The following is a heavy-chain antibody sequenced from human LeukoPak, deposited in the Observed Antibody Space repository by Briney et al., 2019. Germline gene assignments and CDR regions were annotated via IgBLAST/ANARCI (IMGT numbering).Heavy chain of an antibody. D-gene: IGHD3-22*01. CDR1: GFILRHYS. CDR2: THTAGNTI. Sequence: GGSLTLSRAASGFILRHYSMSWIRQAPGKGREWVAYTHTAGNTIYYADSMKGRFTISRDNVKNSLYLQMNTLRAEDTAVYYCARATYDSSAVDAFDIWGQGTMVTVSP. CDR3: ARATYDSSAVDAFDI. J-gene: IGHJ3*02. V-gene: IGHV3-11*01.